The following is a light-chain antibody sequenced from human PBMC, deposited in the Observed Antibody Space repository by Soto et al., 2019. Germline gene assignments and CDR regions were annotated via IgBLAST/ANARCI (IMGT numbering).Light chain of an antibody. J-gene: IGKJ1*01. Sequence: EIVLTQSPGTLSLSPGERATLSCRASQSVSSFYLAWYQQKPGQAPRLLIYDASSRATGIPDRFGGSGSGTDFTLAISRLEPEDFAVYYCQQYGSSPRTFVQATKV. CDR1: QSVSSFY. CDR2: DAS. V-gene: IGKV3-20*01. CDR3: QQYGSSPRT.